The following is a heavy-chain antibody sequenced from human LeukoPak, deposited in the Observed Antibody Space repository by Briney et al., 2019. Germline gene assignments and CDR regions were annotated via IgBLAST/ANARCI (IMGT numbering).Heavy chain of an antibody. CDR2: INPIFGTA. CDR3: ARDPTKRVSYYYYYYMDV. V-gene: IGHV1-69*13. Sequence: SVKVSCKASEVTFSSYALSWVRQAPGQGLEWMGGINPIFGTAHYAQKFQGRVTITADESTSTAYMELSSLRSEDTAVYYCARDPTKRVSYYYYYYMDVWGKGTTVTVSS. D-gene: IGHD6-13*01. CDR1: EVTFSSYA. J-gene: IGHJ6*03.